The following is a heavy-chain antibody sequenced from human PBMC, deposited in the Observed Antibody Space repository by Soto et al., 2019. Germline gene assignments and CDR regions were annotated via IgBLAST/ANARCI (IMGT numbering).Heavy chain of an antibody. CDR3: ARWPYKSPQN. CDR1: GFTFSSYW. D-gene: IGHD1-20*01. V-gene: IGHV3-74*01. CDR2: ISTDASST. Sequence: EVQLVESGGGLVQPGGSLRLSCAASGFTFSSYWMHWVRQAPGKGLVWVSSISTDASSTSYADPVKGRFTISRYNAKNTLYLQMNSVRAEDTAVYYCARWPYKSPQNWGQGTLVIVSP. J-gene: IGHJ1*01.